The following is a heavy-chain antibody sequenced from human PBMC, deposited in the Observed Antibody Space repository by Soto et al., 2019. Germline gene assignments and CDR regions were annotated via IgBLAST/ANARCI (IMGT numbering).Heavy chain of an antibody. CDR1: GFTFSSSG. J-gene: IGHJ5*02. Sequence: SVKVSCKASGFTFSSSGIHWVRQARGQRLEWIGWIVVGSGNTNYAQKFQERVTITRDVSTNTAYMELTSLRSEDTAVYYCAVDLAPTHPYNWFEPWGQGTLVSGSS. V-gene: IGHV1-58*02. CDR2: IVVGSGNT. D-gene: IGHD1-1*01. CDR3: AVDLAPTHPYNWFEP.